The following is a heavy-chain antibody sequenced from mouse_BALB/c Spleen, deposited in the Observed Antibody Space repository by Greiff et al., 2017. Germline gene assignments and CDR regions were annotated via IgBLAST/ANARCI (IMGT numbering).Heavy chain of an antibody. CDR2: IDPANGNT. V-gene: IGHV14-3*02. Sequence: EVQLQQSGAELVKPGASVKLSCTASGFNIKDTYMHWVKQRPEQGLEWIGRIDPANGNTKYDPKFQGKATITADTSSNTAYLQLSSLTSEDTAVYYCARLGIYYGNYYAMDYWGQGTSVTVSS. CDR3: ARLGIYYGNYYAMDY. CDR1: GFNIKDTY. D-gene: IGHD2-1*01. J-gene: IGHJ4*01.